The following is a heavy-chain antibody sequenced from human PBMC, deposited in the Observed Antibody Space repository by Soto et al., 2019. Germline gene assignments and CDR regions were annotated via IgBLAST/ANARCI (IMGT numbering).Heavy chain of an antibody. CDR1: GGSISSGGYY. CDR3: ARTLTDSRDGYNSIPFDY. CDR2: IYYSGST. V-gene: IGHV4-31*03. D-gene: IGHD5-12*01. J-gene: IGHJ4*02. Sequence: NPSETLSLTCTVSGGSISSGGYYWSWIRQHPGKGLEWIGYIYYSGSTYYNPSLKSRVTISVDTSKNQFSLKLSSVTAADTAVYYCARTLTDSRDGYNSIPFDYWGQGTLVTVSS.